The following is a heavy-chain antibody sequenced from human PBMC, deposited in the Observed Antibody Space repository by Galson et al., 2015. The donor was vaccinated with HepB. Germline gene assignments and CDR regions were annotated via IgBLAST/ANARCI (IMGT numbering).Heavy chain of an antibody. CDR1: GFTLNSYW. J-gene: IGHJ4*02. D-gene: IGHD6-19*01. V-gene: IGHV3-7*03. Sequence: SLRLSCAASGFTLNSYWMSWVRQAPGKGLEWVANINQGGSETYYVDSVKGRFTISRDNAKNSLSLEMNSLRVEDTALYFCARGGWYPEYWGQGTLVTVSS. CDR3: ARGGWYPEY. CDR2: INQGGSET.